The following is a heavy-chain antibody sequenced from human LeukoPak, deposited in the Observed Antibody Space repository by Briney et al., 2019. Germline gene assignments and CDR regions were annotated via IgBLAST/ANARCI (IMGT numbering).Heavy chain of an antibody. CDR2: MDPNSGNT. CDR1: GYTFTSYD. Sequence: ASVKVSCKASGYTFTSYDINWVRQATGQGLEWMGWMDPNSGNTGYAQKFQGRVTMTRNTSISTAYMELSSLRSEDTAVYYCARLERLSYYYYMDVWGKGTTVTVSS. CDR3: ARLERLSYYYYMDV. V-gene: IGHV1-8*01. J-gene: IGHJ6*03. D-gene: IGHD1-1*01.